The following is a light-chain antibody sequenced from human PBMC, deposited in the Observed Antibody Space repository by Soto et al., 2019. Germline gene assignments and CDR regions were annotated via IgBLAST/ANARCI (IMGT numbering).Light chain of an antibody. CDR1: QSVGSN. V-gene: IGKV3-15*01. J-gene: IGKJ2*01. CDR2: GAS. Sequence: EIVMTQSPATLSVSPGERASLSCRASQSVGSNLAWYQQTAGQAPRLLIYGASTRATGIPARFSGSGSGTEFTLPISSLQSEDFAVYSCQQYTNWPYTFGQGTKLEIK. CDR3: QQYTNWPYT.